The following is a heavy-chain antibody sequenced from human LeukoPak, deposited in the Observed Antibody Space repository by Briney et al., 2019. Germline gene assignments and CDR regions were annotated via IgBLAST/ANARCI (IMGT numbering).Heavy chain of an antibody. CDR3: VRGYCSATSCYFSSSYSWFDP. CDR1: GFSVSSNY. V-gene: IGHV3-53*01. D-gene: IGHD2-2*01. Sequence: GGSLRLSCAASGFSVSSNYMSWVRQAPGKGLEWVSVIYSGGSTYYADSVKGRFTVSRDNAQNTLYLQMNSLRAEDTAVYYCVRGYCSATSCYFSSSYSWFDPWGQGTLVTVSS. J-gene: IGHJ5*02. CDR2: IYSGGST.